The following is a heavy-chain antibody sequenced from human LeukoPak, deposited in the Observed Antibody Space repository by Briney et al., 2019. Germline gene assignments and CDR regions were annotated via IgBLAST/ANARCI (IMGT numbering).Heavy chain of an antibody. CDR3: ARDAFMGYDFWSGYQNWFDP. CDR2: VIPIFGTA. Sequence: SVKVSCKASGDTFSSYGISWVRQAPGQGLEWMGRVIPIFGTANYAQRFQGRVTITTDESTSTAYMELSSLRSDDTAVYYCARDAFMGYDFWSGYQNWFDPWGQGTLVTVSS. V-gene: IGHV1-69*05. J-gene: IGHJ5*02. D-gene: IGHD3-3*01. CDR1: GDTFSSYG.